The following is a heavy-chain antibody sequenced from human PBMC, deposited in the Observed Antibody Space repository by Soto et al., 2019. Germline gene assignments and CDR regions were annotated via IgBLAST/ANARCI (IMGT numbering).Heavy chain of an antibody. CDR3: ARGPPATIFGVVLFMGMDV. Sequence: SETLSLTCAVYGGSFSGYYWSWIRQPPGKGLEWIGEINHSGSTNYNPSLKSRVTISVDTSKNQFSLKLSSVTAADTAVYYCARGPPATIFGVVLFMGMDVWGQGTTVTVSS. V-gene: IGHV4-34*01. D-gene: IGHD3-3*01. J-gene: IGHJ6*02. CDR1: GGSFSGYY. CDR2: INHSGST.